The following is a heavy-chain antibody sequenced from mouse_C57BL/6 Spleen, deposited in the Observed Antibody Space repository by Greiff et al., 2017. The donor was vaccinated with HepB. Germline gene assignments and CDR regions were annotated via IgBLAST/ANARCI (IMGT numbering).Heavy chain of an antibody. CDR1: GFSLTSYG. V-gene: IGHV2-5*01. J-gene: IGHJ4*01. CDR2: IWRGGST. Sequence: QVQLKESGPGLVQPSQSLSITCTVSGFSLTSYGVHWVRQSPGKGLEWLGVIWRGGSTDYNAAFMSRLSITKDNSKSQVFFKMNSLQADDTAIYYCAKNFPDQDGYYAMDYWGQGTSVTVSS. CDR3: AKNFPDQDGYYAMDY.